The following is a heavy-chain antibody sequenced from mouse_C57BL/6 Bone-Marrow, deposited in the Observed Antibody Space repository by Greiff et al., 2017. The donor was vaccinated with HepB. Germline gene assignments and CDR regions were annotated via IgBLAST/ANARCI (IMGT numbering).Heavy chain of an antibody. J-gene: IGHJ4*01. CDR1: GYTFTSYW. Sequence: QVQLQQPGAELVKPGASVKLSCKASGYTFTSYWMQWVKQRPGQGLEWIGEIDPSDSYTNYNQKFKGKATLTVDTSSSTAYMQLSSLTSEDSAVYYCARHYYGSRKTMDYWGQGTSVTVSS. V-gene: IGHV1-50*01. CDR3: ARHYYGSRKTMDY. D-gene: IGHD1-1*01. CDR2: IDPSDSYT.